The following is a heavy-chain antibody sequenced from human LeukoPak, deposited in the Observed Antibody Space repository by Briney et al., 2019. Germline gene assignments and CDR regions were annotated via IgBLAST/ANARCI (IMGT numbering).Heavy chain of an antibody. CDR1: GFTFSTYA. V-gene: IGHV3-23*01. J-gene: IGHJ4*02. CDR3: ANSGPGLGWSRCYLDF. Sequence: GGSLRLSCEASGFTFSTYAMTWVRQAPGKGLEWVSTITTTSIPVYADSERGRFATSRDNSKNILYLQMDRLRAEDTAVYYCANSGPGLGWSRCYLDFWGRGTLVTVSS. CDR2: ITTTSIP. D-gene: IGHD6-19*01.